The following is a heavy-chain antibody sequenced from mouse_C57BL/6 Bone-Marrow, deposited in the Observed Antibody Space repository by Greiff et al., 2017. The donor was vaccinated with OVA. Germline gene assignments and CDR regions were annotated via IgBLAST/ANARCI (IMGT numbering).Heavy chain of an antibody. CDR1: GYAFTNYL. Sequence: QVQLQQSGAELVRPGTSVKVSCKASGYAFTNYLIEWVKQRPGQGLEWIGVINPGSGGTNYNEKFKGKATLTADKSYSTAYMQLSSLTSEDSAVYFCARGNRYYFDYWGQGTTLTVSS. CDR3: ARGNRYYFDY. V-gene: IGHV1-54*01. CDR2: INPGSGGT. J-gene: IGHJ2*01.